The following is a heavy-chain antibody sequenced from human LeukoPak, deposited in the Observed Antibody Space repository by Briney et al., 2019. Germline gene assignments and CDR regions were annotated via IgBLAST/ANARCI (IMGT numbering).Heavy chain of an antibody. CDR2: MNPNSGNT. J-gene: IGHJ3*02. CDR3: ARGGGWFRLPGYDAFDI. D-gene: IGHD6-19*01. Sequence: ASVKVSCKASGFTFTNYDINWVRQATGQGLEWMGWMNPNSGNTGYAQKFLGRVTITTNTSISTAYMELSSLRSEDTAVYYCARGGGWFRLPGYDAFDIWGQGTMVTVSS. V-gene: IGHV1-8*03. CDR1: GFTFTNYD.